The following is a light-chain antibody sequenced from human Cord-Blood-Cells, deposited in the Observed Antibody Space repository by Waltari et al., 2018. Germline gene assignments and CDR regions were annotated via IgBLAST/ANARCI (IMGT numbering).Light chain of an antibody. CDR3: CSYAGSYTLV. J-gene: IGLJ2*01. CDR2: EVS. Sequence: SALTQHCSVSAATGQSCTITGTGTCSDVGDSSYVSWYQQHTGKAPKLMIYEVSKRPSGVPDRFSGSKSGNTASLTISGLQAEDEADYYCCSYAGSYTLVFGGGTKLTVL. V-gene: IGLV2-11*01. CDR1: CSDVGDSSY.